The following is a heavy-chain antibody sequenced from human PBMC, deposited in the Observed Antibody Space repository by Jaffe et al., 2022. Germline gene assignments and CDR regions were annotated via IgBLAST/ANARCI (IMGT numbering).Heavy chain of an antibody. J-gene: IGHJ5*02. CDR3: ARDRYYDILTGYSKEGWFDP. D-gene: IGHD3-9*01. Sequence: QVQLQQSGPGLVKPSQTLSLTCAISGDSVSSNSAAWNWIRQSPSRGLEWLGRTYYRSKWYNDYAVSVKSRITINPDTSKNQFSLQLNSVTPEDTAVYYCARDRYYDILTGYSKEGWFDPWGQGTLVTVSS. V-gene: IGHV6-1*01. CDR2: TYYRSKWYN. CDR1: GDSVSSNSAA.